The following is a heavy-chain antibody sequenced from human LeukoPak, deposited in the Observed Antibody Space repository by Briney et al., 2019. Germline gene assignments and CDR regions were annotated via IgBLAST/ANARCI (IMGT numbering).Heavy chain of an antibody. CDR2: IGIAGDT. CDR3: ARGYVHAFDI. D-gene: IGHD5-12*01. V-gene: IGHV3-13*04. CDR1: GFAFSTYD. Sequence: GGSLRLSCAASGFAFSTYDMHWVRQVTGKGLEWVSAIGIAGDTYYPGSVKGRLTISRENAKNSLYLQMNSLRAGDTAVYYCARGYVHAFDIWGQGTMVTVSS. J-gene: IGHJ3*02.